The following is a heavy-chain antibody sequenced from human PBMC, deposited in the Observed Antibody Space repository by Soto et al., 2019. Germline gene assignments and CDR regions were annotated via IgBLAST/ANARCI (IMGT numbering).Heavy chain of an antibody. J-gene: IGHJ3*02. CDR1: GFTFSSYA. CDR3: ANVRSEDDSSGYYVDAFDI. Sequence: EVQLLESGGGLVQPGGSLRLSCAASGFTFSSYAMSWVRQAPGKGLEWVSAISGSGGSTYYADSVKGRFTISRDNSKNTLYLQMNSLRAEDTAVYYCANVRSEDDSSGYYVDAFDIWGQGTMVTVSS. D-gene: IGHD3-22*01. V-gene: IGHV3-23*01. CDR2: ISGSGGST.